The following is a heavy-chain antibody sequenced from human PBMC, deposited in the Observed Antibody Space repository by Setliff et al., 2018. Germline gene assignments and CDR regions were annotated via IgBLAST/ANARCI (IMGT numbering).Heavy chain of an antibody. CDR2: INRRGST. V-gene: IGHV4-39*07. CDR3: ARASSGWYSAYYYYMDV. CDR1: GGSVSDSTYY. J-gene: IGHJ6*03. D-gene: IGHD6-19*01. Sequence: SETLSLTCTVSGGSVSDSTYYWGWVRQPPGKGLEWIGHINRRGSTNFSPSLKSRVTISLDTSKNQFSLNLTSVTAADTAVYYCARASSGWYSAYYYYMDVWGKGTTVTVSS.